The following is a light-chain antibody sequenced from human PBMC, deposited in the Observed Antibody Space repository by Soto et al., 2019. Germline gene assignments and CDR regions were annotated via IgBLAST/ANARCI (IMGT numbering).Light chain of an antibody. V-gene: IGKV3-11*01. CDR2: DAS. CDR1: QSVGSY. CDR3: HQRSDWPST. J-gene: IGKJ4*01. Sequence: EIVLTQSPATLSLSPGDRATLSCRASQSVGSYLGWYQQRPGQAPRLLIYDASNRATGIPARLSGSGSGTDFTPTIRSLDTEDFAVYYCHQRSDWPSTFGGGTKVEIK.